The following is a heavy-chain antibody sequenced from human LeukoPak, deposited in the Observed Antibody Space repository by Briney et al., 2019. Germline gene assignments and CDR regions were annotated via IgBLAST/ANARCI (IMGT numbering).Heavy chain of an antibody. D-gene: IGHD3-3*01. CDR3: AKDSLTIFGVVTDDAFDI. CDR2: ISGSGGST. J-gene: IGHJ3*02. V-gene: IGHV3-23*01. Sequence: PGGSLRLSCAASGFTFSGYWMNWVRQAPGKGLEWVSAISGSGGSTYYADSVKGWFTISRDNSKNTLYLQMNSLRAEDTAVYYCAKDSLTIFGVVTDDAFDIWGQGTMVTVSS. CDR1: GFTFSGYW.